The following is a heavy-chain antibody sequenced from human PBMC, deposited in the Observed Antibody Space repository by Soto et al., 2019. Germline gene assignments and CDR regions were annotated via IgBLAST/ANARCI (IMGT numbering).Heavy chain of an antibody. CDR2: ISAYTGNT. Sequence: VQLVQSGAEVKKHGASVKVSCKPSGYTFTSYGISWVRQPPGQGLGWMGWISAYTGNTNYAQKLQGRGTMTTDTSTSTAYMALRSLRSDDTAVYYCARAATIGNGAFDIWGQGTMVTVSS. CDR3: ARAATIGNGAFDI. CDR1: GYTFTSYG. D-gene: IGHD6-25*01. J-gene: IGHJ3*02. V-gene: IGHV1-18*01.